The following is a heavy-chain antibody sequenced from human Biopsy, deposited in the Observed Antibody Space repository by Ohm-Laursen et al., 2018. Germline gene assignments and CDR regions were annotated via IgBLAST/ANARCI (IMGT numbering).Heavy chain of an antibody. CDR2: IIPILGTV. J-gene: IGHJ6*02. V-gene: IGHV1-69*04. Sequence: SVNVSCKASGDTFTTSAISWVRQVAGQGLDWMGRIIPILGTVDYGQNFQGRVTIRADTSTTFLELTSLRYDDTAVYYCASGDIGGIGLDVWGLGTTVTVSS. D-gene: IGHD3-10*01. CDR1: GDTFTTSA. CDR3: ASGDIGGIGLDV.